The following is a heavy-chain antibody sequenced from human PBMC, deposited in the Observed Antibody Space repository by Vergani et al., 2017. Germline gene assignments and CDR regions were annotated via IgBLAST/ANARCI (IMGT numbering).Heavy chain of an antibody. V-gene: IGHV3-23*01. D-gene: IGHD6-19*01. CDR2: LSASDRRP. Sequence: EVQLLESGGDLVQPGGSLRLSCAASGFTFIMHAMSWVRQAPGKGLEWVSTLSASDRRPHYADSVKGRFTISGDISKNTLFLHMNSLRPEDTAVYYCAKVGRSEVAGTFGAFDIWGQGTMVTVSS. CDR1: GFTFIMHA. CDR3: AKVGRSEVAGTFGAFDI. J-gene: IGHJ3*02.